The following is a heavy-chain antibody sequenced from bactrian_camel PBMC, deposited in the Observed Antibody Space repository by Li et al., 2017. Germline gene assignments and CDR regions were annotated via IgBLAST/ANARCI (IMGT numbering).Heavy chain of an antibody. D-gene: IGHD4*01. Sequence: DVQLVESGGGSVQAGGSLRLSCAASGYTYNRNCMAWFRQAPGKEREGVARIATGSGNTYYADSVKGRFTISQDNAKNTVYLQMDSLKPEDTAMYYCATRWRPLGRSCTPTAFRYWGQGTQVTVS. CDR3: ATRWRPLGRSCTPTAFRY. CDR2: IATGSGNT. V-gene: IGHV3S40*01. J-gene: IGHJ6*01. CDR1: GYTYNRNC.